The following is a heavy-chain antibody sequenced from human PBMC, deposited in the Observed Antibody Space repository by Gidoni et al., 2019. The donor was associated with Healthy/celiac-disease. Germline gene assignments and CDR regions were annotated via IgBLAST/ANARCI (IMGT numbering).Heavy chain of an antibody. D-gene: IGHD6-19*01. Sequence: VQLVESGGGVVQPGRSLRLSCAASGFTFSSYAMHWVRQAPGKGLEWVAVISYDGSNKYYADSVKGRFTISRDNSKNTLYLQMNSLRAEDTAVYYCATSSCLQGRAFDYWGQGTLVTVSS. CDR3: ATSSCLQGRAFDY. CDR1: GFTFSSYA. CDR2: ISYDGSNK. V-gene: IGHV3-30-3*01. J-gene: IGHJ4*02.